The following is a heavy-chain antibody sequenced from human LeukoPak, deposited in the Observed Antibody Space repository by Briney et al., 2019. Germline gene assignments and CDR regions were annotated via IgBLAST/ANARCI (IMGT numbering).Heavy chain of an antibody. J-gene: IGHJ5*02. D-gene: IGHD3-3*01. V-gene: IGHV1-58*02. Sequence: SVKVSCKASGFTFHTSAMQWVRQARGQRPEWIGWIVLGSGNTVYSHKFHDRVIITRDMSTSTVYMELGSLGSEDTAVYYCAAQRGASLHDFWSTRLFDPWGQGTLVTVSS. CDR2: IVLGSGNT. CDR1: GFTFHTSA. CDR3: AAQRGASLHDFWSTRLFDP.